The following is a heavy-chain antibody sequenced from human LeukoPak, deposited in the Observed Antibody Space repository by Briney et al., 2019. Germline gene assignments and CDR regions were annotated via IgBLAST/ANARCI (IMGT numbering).Heavy chain of an antibody. CDR1: GYTFTSYG. J-gene: IGHJ5*02. D-gene: IGHD3-10*01. CDR2: ISAYNGNT. V-gene: IGHV1-18*01. CDR3: ARKVYYGSGSPPWWFDP. Sequence: ASVKVSCKASGYTFTSYGISWVRQAPGQGLVWMGWISAYNGNTNYAQKLQGRVTMTTDTSTSTAYMELRSLRSDDTAVYYCARKVYYGSGSPPWWFDPWGQGTLVTVSS.